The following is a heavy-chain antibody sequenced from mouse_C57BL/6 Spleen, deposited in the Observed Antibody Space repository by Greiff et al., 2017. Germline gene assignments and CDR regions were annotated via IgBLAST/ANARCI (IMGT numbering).Heavy chain of an antibody. CDR1: GFTFSSYA. D-gene: IGHD2-4*01. Sequence: EVKLMESGEGLVKPGGSLKLSCAASGFTFSSYAMSWVRQTPEKRLEWVAYISSGGDYIYYADTVKGRFTISRDNARNTLYLQMSSLKSEDTAMYYCTRDRGDYDDYWGQGTTLTVSS. J-gene: IGHJ2*01. CDR3: TRDRGDYDDY. V-gene: IGHV5-9-1*02. CDR2: ISSGGDYI.